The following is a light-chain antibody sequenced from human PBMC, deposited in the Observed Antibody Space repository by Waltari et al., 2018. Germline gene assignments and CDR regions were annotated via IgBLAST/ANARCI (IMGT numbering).Light chain of an antibody. CDR2: AAS. J-gene: IGKJ4*01. V-gene: IGKV1-9*01. Sequence: IQLTQSPSSLSASVGDRVNITCRASQGISSYLAWYQQKPGKAPKLLIYAASTLQSGVPSRFSGSGSGTDFTLTISSLQPEDFASYYCQQLNSHPLTFGGGTKVEIK. CDR3: QQLNSHPLT. CDR1: QGISSY.